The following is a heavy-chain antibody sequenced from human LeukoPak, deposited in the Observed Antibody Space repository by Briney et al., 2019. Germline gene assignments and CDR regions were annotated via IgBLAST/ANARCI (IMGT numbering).Heavy chain of an antibody. V-gene: IGHV3-30-3*01. CDR3: ARSACSGGTCYSPRLDY. Sequence: GGSLRLSCAASGFTFRSYAMHWVRQAPGKGLEWVAVISSAGSDKYYADSVKGRSTMSRDNSKNTLYLQMNSLTSDDSAVYYCARSACSGGTCYSPRLDYWGQGTLVTVSS. CDR2: ISSAGSDK. J-gene: IGHJ4*02. CDR1: GFTFRSYA. D-gene: IGHD2-15*01.